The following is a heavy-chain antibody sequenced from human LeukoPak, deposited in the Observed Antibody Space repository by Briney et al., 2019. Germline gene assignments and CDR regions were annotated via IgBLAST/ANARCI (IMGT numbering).Heavy chain of an antibody. CDR2: INPNSGGT. Sequence: GASVKVSCKASGYTFSGYYIHWVRQAPGQGLEWMGWINPNSGGTNYAQKFQGRVTMTRDTSISTAYMELSRLRSDDTAVYYCARAPAQIAVAQHWGQGTLVTVSS. D-gene: IGHD6-19*01. J-gene: IGHJ1*01. CDR3: ARAPAQIAVAQH. V-gene: IGHV1-2*02. CDR1: GYTFSGYY.